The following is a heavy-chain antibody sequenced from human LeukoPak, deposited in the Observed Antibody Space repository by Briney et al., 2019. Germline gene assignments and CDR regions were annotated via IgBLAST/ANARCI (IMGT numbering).Heavy chain of an antibody. V-gene: IGHV3-21*01. D-gene: IGHD3-22*01. CDR3: ARHYYDSSGYYFDY. CDR1: GVTFSSYS. CDR2: ISSSSSYI. J-gene: IGHJ4*02. Sequence: KTGGSLRLSCAASGVTFSSYSMNWVRQAPGKGLEWVSSISSSSSYIYYADSVKGRFTISRDNAKNSLYLQMNSLRAEDTAVYYCARHYYDSSGYYFDYWGQGTLVTVSS.